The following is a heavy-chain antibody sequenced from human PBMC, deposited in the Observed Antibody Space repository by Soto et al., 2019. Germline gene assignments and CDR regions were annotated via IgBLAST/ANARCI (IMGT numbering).Heavy chain of an antibody. CDR3: VSAGKGNSYGYFH. CDR1: GLTFTTYN. CDR2: INPGSVTR. Sequence: EVQLVESGGGLVQPGGSLRLSCAVSGLTFTTYNFNWVRQAPGKGLEWISFINPGSVTRHYADSVKGRFTISRDNAKNWLYLQMTGLTDADAAVYCWVSAGKGNSYGYFHGGQGTVFTVSS. V-gene: IGHV3-48*02. D-gene: IGHD5-18*01. J-gene: IGHJ4*02.